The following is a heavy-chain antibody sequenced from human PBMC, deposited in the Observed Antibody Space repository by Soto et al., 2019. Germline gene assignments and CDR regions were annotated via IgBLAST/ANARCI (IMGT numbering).Heavy chain of an antibody. V-gene: IGHV3-23*01. J-gene: IGHJ4*02. CDR1: GFTFSSYA. CDR2: ISGSGGST. Sequence: EVQLLESGGGLVQPGGSLRLSCAASGFTFSSYAMSWVRQAPGKGLEWVSAISGSGGSTYYADSVKGRFTISRDNSKNTLYLQMNSLRAEDTAVYYCAKDRDFWSGYHLMGVFDYWGQGTLVTVSS. CDR3: AKDRDFWSGYHLMGVFDY. D-gene: IGHD3-3*01.